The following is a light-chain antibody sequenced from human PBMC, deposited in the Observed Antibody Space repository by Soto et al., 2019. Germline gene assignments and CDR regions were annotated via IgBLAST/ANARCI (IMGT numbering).Light chain of an antibody. CDR2: EGS. V-gene: IGLV2-23*01. Sequence: QSVLTQPASVSGSPGQSIAISCTGTSSDIGSYNLVSWYQQHPGKAPKLIIYEGSKRTSGVSNRFSAAKSGNTASLTISGLQAEDEADYYCCSYAGRRTCGALFGGGTQLTVL. J-gene: IGLJ7*01. CDR3: CSYAGRRTCGAL. CDR1: SSDIGSYNL.